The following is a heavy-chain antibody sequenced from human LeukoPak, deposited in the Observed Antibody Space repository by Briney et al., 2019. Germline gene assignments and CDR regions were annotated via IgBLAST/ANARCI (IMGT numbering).Heavy chain of an antibody. CDR3: ARGQGSYRFFDY. CDR2: INHSGNT. CDR1: VGSFSAYH. J-gene: IGHJ4*02. V-gene: IGHV4-34*01. D-gene: IGHD1-26*01. Sequence: SETLSLTCAVYVGSFSAYHWSWIRQPPGKGLEWIGEINHSGNTNSNPSLKSRVTISVDTSKNQFSLKVTSVTAADTAVYYCARGQGSYRFFDYWGRGTLVAVSS.